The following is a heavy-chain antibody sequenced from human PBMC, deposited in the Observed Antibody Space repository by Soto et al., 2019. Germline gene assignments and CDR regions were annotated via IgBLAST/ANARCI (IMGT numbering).Heavy chain of an antibody. J-gene: IGHJ4*02. D-gene: IGHD6-19*01. CDR1: GFTLSDYC. V-gene: IGHV3-30*18. CDR2: ISYDGSNK. Sequence: GGSLRLSCAASGFTLSDYCMHWVRQAPGKGLEWVAVISYDGSNKYYADSVKGRFTISRDNAKNTLYLQMNSLRAEDTAVYYCAKDRLVYSSGWQHDYWGQGTLVTVSS. CDR3: AKDRLVYSSGWQHDY.